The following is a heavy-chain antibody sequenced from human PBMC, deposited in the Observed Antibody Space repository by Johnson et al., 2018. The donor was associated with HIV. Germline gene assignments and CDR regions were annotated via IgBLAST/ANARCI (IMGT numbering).Heavy chain of an antibody. J-gene: IGHJ3*02. CDR1: GFTVSSNY. D-gene: IGHD2-21*01. Sequence: QVQLVESGGGVVQPGRSLRLSCAASGFTVSSNYMSWVRQAPGKGLEWVAVISYDGSNKYYADSVKGRFTISRDNSKNTLYLQMNSLRAEDTAVYYCAKAYCPGCDAFEIWGQGTVVTVSS. CDR3: AKAYCPGCDAFEI. V-gene: IGHV3-30*14. CDR2: ISYDGSNK.